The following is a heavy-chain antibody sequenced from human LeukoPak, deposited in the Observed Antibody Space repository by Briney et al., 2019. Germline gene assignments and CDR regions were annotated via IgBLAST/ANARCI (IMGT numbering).Heavy chain of an antibody. Sequence: ASVKVSCKASGYTFTGYYMHWVRQAPGQGLEWMGWINPNSGGTNYAQKFQGRVTMTRDTSISTAYMELSRLRSDDTAVYYCARGPSWFGELSMLGWFDPWGQGTLVTVSS. V-gene: IGHV1-2*02. CDR1: GYTFTGYY. CDR2: INPNSGGT. CDR3: ARGPSWFGELSMLGWFDP. J-gene: IGHJ5*02. D-gene: IGHD3-10*01.